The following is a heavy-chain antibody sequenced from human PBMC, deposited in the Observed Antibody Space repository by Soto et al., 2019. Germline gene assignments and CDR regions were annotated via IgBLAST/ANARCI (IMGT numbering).Heavy chain of an antibody. J-gene: IGHJ4*02. Sequence: GASVKVSCKASGYTFTSSGISWVRQAPGQGLEWMGWISAYNGNTNYAQKLQGRVTMTTDTSTSTAYMELRSLRSDDTAVYYCARVKCTNGLRYTSFDYWYPGTLLTGST. CDR2: ISAYNGNT. V-gene: IGHV1-18*01. D-gene: IGHD2-8*01. CDR3: ARVKCTNGLRYTSFDY. CDR1: GYTFTSSG.